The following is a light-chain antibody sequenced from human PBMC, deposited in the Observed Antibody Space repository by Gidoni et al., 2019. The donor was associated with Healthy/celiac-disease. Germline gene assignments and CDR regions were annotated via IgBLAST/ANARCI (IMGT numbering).Light chain of an antibody. V-gene: IGLV2-14*01. CDR2: EVS. J-gene: IGLJ3*02. CDR1: SSDVGGYNY. Sequence: QSALTQPAPVSGSPGQSITISCTGTSSDVGGYNYVSWYQQHPGKAPNLMIYEVSNRPSGVSNRFSGSRSGNTASLTISGLQAEDDADYYCSSYTSSSTSEVFGGGTKLTVL. CDR3: SSYTSSSTSEV.